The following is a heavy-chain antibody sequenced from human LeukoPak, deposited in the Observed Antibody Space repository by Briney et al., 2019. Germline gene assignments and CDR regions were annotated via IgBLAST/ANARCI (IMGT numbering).Heavy chain of an antibody. CDR2: ISSSGST. Sequence: SQTLSLTCTVSGDSISSGDYYWSWIRQPAGKGLEWIGRISSSGSTNYNPSLKSRVTISVDTSKNQFSLKLSSVTAADTAVYYCARHTGNIVGWPKGFDPWGQGTLVTVSS. CDR1: GDSISSGDYY. V-gene: IGHV4-61*02. D-gene: IGHD2-15*01. CDR3: ARHTGNIVGWPKGFDP. J-gene: IGHJ5*02.